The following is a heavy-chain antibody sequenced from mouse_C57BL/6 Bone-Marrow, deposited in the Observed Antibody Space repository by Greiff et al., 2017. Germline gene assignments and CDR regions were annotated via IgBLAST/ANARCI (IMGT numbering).Heavy chain of an antibody. D-gene: IGHD6-2*01. CDR1: GFSLTSYG. Sequence: QVQLKESGPGLVQPSQSLSITCTVSGFSLTSYGVHWVRQSPGKGLEWLGVIWSGGSTDYNAAFISRLSISKDNSKSQVVFKMNSLKADDTAIYYCARKSLSMDYWGQGTSVTVSS. V-gene: IGHV2-2*01. CDR3: ARKSLSMDY. J-gene: IGHJ4*01. CDR2: IWSGGST.